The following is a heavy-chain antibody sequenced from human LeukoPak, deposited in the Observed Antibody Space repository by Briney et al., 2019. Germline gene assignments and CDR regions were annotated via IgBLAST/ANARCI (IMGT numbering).Heavy chain of an antibody. CDR3: ARDRPYDILTGYPPLGYYYYGMDV. J-gene: IGHJ6*02. CDR2: INPSGGST. V-gene: IGHV1-46*01. D-gene: IGHD3-9*01. CDR1: GYTFTSYY. Sequence: ASVKVSCKASGYTFTSYYMHWVRQAPGQRLEWMGIINPSGGSTSYAQKFQGRVTMTRDTSTSTVYMELSSLRSEDTAVYYCARDRPYDILTGYPPLGYYYYGMDVWGQGTTVTVSS.